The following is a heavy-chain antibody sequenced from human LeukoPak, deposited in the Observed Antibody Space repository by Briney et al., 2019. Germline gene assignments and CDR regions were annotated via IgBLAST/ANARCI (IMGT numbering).Heavy chain of an antibody. J-gene: IGHJ5*02. CDR1: GGSITSYY. Sequence: PSETLSLTCTLSGGSITSYYWSWLRQPPGKGLEWIGHIYYSGSTKYNPTLKNRVTMSVDTSKSHFSLKLTSVTAADTAVYYCARVIAAPNWLDPWGQGILVSVSS. D-gene: IGHD3-22*01. CDR2: IYYSGST. V-gene: IGHV4-59*01. CDR3: ARVIAAPNWLDP.